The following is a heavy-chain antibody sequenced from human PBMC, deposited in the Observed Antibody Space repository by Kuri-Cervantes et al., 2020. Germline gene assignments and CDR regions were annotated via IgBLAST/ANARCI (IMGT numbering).Heavy chain of an antibody. Sequence: ETLSLTCAASGFTFSSYAMSWVRQAPGKGLEWVSAISGSGGSTNYADSVKGRFTISRDNSKNTLYLQMNSLRAEDTAVYYCAKDHLYGSDLYWGQGTLVTVSS. J-gene: IGHJ4*02. CDR3: AKDHLYGSDLY. D-gene: IGHD3-10*01. V-gene: IGHV3-23*01. CDR2: ISGSGGST. CDR1: GFTFSSYA.